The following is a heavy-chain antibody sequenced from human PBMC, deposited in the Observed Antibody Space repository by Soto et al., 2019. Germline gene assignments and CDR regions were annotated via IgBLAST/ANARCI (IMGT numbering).Heavy chain of an antibody. D-gene: IGHD2-2*01. CDR2: IYSGGST. Sequence: GGSLRLSCAASGFTVSSNYMSWVRQAPGKGLEWVSVIYSGGSTYYADSVKGRFTISRDNSKNTLYLQMNSLRAEDTAVYYCARDTGVVVPAARGGDFDLWGRGTLVTVSS. CDR3: ARDTGVVVPAARGGDFDL. CDR1: GFTVSSNY. V-gene: IGHV3-66*01. J-gene: IGHJ2*01.